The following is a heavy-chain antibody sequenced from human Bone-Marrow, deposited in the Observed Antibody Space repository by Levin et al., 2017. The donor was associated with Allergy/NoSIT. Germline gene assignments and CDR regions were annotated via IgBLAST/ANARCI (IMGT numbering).Heavy chain of an antibody. V-gene: IGHV4-39*01. CDR1: GGSISSSSYY. J-gene: IGHJ3*02. Sequence: PSETLSLTCTVSGGSISSSSYYWGWIRQPPGKGLEWIGSIYYSGSTYYNPSLKSRVTISVDTSKNQFSLKLSSVTAADTAVYYCARQWVVVVPAAISDAFDIWGQGTMVTVSS. CDR3: ARQWVVVVPAAISDAFDI. CDR2: IYYSGST. D-gene: IGHD2-2*01.